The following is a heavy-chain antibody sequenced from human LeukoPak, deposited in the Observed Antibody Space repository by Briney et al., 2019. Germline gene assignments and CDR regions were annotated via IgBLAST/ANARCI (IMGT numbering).Heavy chain of an antibody. CDR2: ISSAGNTE. V-gene: IGHV3-48*03. CDR1: GFSLSTYQ. Sequence: PGGSLRLSCAASGFSLSTYQMNWVRQAPGKGREWVSHISSAGNTEYYADAVRGRFTMSRDNAKNSLYLQMNSLRAEDTAVYYCARDTLNGPFVISLDYWGQGALVTVSS. D-gene: IGHD3-9*01. CDR3: ARDTLNGPFVISLDY. J-gene: IGHJ4*02.